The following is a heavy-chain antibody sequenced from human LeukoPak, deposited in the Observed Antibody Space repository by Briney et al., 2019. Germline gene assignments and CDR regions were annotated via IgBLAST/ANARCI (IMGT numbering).Heavy chain of an antibody. CDR2: INHSGST. V-gene: IGHV4-34*01. CDR1: GGSFSGYY. Sequence: SETLSLTCAVYGGSFSGYYWSWIRQPPGKGLEWIGEINHSGSTNYNPSLKSRVTISVDTSKNQFSLKLSSVTAADTAVYYCARGRTIFHYWGQGTLVTVSS. J-gene: IGHJ4*02. CDR3: ARGRTIFHY. D-gene: IGHD3-9*01.